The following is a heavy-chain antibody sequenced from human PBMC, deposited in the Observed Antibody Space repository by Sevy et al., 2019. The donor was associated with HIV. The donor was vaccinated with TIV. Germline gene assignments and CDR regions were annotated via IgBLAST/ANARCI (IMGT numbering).Heavy chain of an antibody. J-gene: IGHJ6*02. V-gene: IGHV5-51*01. Sequence: GESLKISCKGSGYTFSSYWIGWVRQMPGKGLEWMGIIFPDDSDTRYSTSFQGQVTTSADKSTSTAYLHWSSLKASDTAMYYCARHHASYGVTGYYYYYGLDVWGQGTTVTVSS. CDR3: ARHHASYGVTGYYYYYGLDV. CDR2: IFPDDSDT. CDR1: GYTFSSYW. D-gene: IGHD3-16*01.